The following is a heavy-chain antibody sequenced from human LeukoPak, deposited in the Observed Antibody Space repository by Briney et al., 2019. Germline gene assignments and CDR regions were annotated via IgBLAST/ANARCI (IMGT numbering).Heavy chain of an antibody. J-gene: IGHJ5*02. Sequence: PSETLSLTCAVYGGSFSGYYWSWIRQPPGKGLEWIGEINHSGSTNYNPSLKSRVTISVDTSKNQFSLKLSSVPAADTAVYYCVQNWNDDWFDPWGQGTLVTASS. CDR2: INHSGST. CDR3: VQNWNDDWFDP. V-gene: IGHV4-34*01. CDR1: GGSFSGYY. D-gene: IGHD1-1*01.